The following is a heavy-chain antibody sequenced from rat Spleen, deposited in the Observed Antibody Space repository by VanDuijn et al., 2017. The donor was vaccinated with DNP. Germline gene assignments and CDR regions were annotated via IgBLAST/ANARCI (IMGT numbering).Heavy chain of an antibody. CDR2: IANTGDNT. CDR1: GFIFSNYW. CDR3: TTTHYFDGWFPFDY. D-gene: IGHD1-12*02. J-gene: IGHJ2*01. Sequence: EVQLVESGGGPVQPGRSLKLSCVASGFIFSNYWMTWIRQAPGKGLEWVASIANTGDNTYYSDSVKGRFTISRDNAKSTLYLQMDSLRSEDTATYYCTTTHYFDGWFPFDYWGQGVMVTVSS. V-gene: IGHV5-31*01.